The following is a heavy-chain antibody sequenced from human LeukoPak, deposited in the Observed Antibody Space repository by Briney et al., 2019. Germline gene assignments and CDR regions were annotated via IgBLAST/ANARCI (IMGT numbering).Heavy chain of an antibody. V-gene: IGHV1-2*02. CDR2: INPNSGGT. J-gene: IGHJ4*02. CDR1: GYTFTGYY. Sequence: ASVKVSCTASGYTFTGYYMHWVRQAPGQGLEWMGWINPNSGGTNYAQKFQGRVTMTRDTSISTAYMELSRLRSDDTAVYYCARDRGYYDSSGYYGYWGQGTLVTVSS. CDR3: ARDRGYYDSSGYYGY. D-gene: IGHD3-22*01.